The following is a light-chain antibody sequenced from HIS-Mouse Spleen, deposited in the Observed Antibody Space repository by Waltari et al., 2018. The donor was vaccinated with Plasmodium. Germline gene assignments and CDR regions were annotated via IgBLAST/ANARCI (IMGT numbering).Light chain of an antibody. CDR3: QQYNNWSFT. CDR2: GAS. Sequence: EIVMTQSPATLSVSPGDRATLSCTASQSVSSNLAWSQQKPGQAPRLPIVGASTRATGIPARFSGSGSGTEFTLTISSLQSEDFAVYYCQQYNNWSFTFGPGTKVDIK. V-gene: IGKV3-15*01. J-gene: IGKJ3*01. CDR1: QSVSSN.